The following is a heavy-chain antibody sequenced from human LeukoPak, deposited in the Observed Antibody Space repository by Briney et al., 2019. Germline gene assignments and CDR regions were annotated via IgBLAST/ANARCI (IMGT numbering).Heavy chain of an antibody. J-gene: IGHJ6*04. Sequence: PGGSLRLYCAASGFTFRSYFMHWVRQAPGKGLVWVSRLNTDGSNTSYADSVKGRFTISRDNAKNTLYLQMNSLRAEDTAVYYCARAAAGTYGMDVWGKGTTVTVSS. D-gene: IGHD6-13*01. CDR3: ARAAAGTYGMDV. V-gene: IGHV3-74*01. CDR2: LNTDGSNT. CDR1: GFTFRSYF.